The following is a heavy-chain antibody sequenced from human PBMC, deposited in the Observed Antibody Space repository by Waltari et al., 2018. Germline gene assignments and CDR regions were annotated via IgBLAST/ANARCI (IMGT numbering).Heavy chain of an antibody. J-gene: IGHJ5*02. D-gene: IGHD2-8*02. CDR3: ARGWGVVSASRGTPPNWFDR. CDR2: LFYMGST. Sequence: QLHLQESGPGLVKPSETLSLTRFVSGGSINNRDYYWGWIRQAPGTGLEWIGSLFYMGSTYFNPYLKGRVPRSVDKYNNNVCWKLNSVTAADTAVYYCARGWGVVSASRGTPPNWFDRWGQGVLVTVSS. V-gene: IGHV4-39*07. CDR1: GGSINNRDYY.